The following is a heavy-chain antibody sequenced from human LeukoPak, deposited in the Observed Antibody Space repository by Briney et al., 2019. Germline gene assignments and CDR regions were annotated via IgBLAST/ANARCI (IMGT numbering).Heavy chain of an antibody. CDR2: INSDGSST. Sequence: GGSLRLSCAASEFILNKYWMSWVRQAPGKGLVWVSRINSDGSSTSYADSVKGRFTISRDNAKNTLYLQMDSLRAEDTAVYYCARDLTGYYYYYMDVWGKGTTVTVSS. CDR3: ARDLTGYYYYYMDV. V-gene: IGHV3-74*01. D-gene: IGHD4/OR15-4a*01. CDR1: EFILNKYW. J-gene: IGHJ6*03.